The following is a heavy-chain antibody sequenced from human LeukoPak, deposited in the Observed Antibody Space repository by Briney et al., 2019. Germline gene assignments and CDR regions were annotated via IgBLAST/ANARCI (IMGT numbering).Heavy chain of an antibody. CDR3: ARSPPHYYGSGSFSPDV. D-gene: IGHD3-10*01. J-gene: IGHJ6*04. V-gene: IGHV4-61*02. CDR1: GGSISSGSYY. CDR2: IYTSGST. Sequence: PSETLSLTCTVSGGSISSGSYYWSWIRQPAGKGLEWIGRIYTSGSTNYNPSLKSRVTISVDTSKNQFSLKLSSATAADTAVYYCARSPPHYYGSGSFSPDVWGKGTTVTVSS.